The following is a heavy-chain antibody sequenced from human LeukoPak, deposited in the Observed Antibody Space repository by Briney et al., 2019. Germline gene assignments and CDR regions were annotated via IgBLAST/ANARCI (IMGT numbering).Heavy chain of an antibody. CDR1: GFTFSSYA. Sequence: PGGSLRLSCAASGFTFSSYAMSWVRQAPGKGLVWVPRINSDGGSTSYADSVKGRSTISRDNAKNTLYLQMNSLRAEDTAVYYCARRIQGMAPYYFDYWGQGTLVTVSS. J-gene: IGHJ4*02. CDR2: INSDGGST. V-gene: IGHV3-74*01. D-gene: IGHD5-24*01. CDR3: ARRIQGMAPYYFDY.